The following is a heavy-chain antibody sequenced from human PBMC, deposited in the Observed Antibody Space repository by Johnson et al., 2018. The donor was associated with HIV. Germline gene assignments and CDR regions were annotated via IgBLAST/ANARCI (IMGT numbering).Heavy chain of an antibody. V-gene: IGHV3-30*04. CDR3: AREPGIAVAGTDAFDI. D-gene: IGHD6-19*01. CDR2: ISSDESNK. Sequence: VQLVESGGGVVQPGRSLRLSCAASGFTFSTYAMHWVRQAPGKGLEWVAVISSDESNKYYADSVKGRFTISRDNSKNTLYLQMNSLSAEDTAVYYCAREPGIAVAGTDAFDIWGQGTMVTVSS. CDR1: GFTFSTYA. J-gene: IGHJ3*02.